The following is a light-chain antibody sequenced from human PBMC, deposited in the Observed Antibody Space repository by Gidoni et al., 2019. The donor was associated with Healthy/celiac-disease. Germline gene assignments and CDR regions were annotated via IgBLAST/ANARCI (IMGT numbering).Light chain of an antibody. CDR3: QQYNSYPYT. V-gene: IGKV1-5*03. Sequence: DIQKIQSPSTLSASVGDRVTITCRASQSISSWLAWYQQKPGKAPKLLIYKASSLESGVPSRFSGSGSGTEFTLTISSLQPDDFATYYCQQYNSYPYTFGQGTKLEIK. CDR1: QSISSW. CDR2: KAS. J-gene: IGKJ2*01.